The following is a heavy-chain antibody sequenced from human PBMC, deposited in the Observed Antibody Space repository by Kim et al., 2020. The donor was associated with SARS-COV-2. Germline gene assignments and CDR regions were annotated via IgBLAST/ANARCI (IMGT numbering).Heavy chain of an antibody. J-gene: IGHJ4*02. D-gene: IGHD5-12*01. CDR3: ALASGYGVFDY. Sequence: TTYSPSFQGQVTISANKSISTAYLQWSSLKASDPAMYYCALASGYGVFDYWGQGTLVTVSS. V-gene: IGHV5-51*01. CDR2: T.